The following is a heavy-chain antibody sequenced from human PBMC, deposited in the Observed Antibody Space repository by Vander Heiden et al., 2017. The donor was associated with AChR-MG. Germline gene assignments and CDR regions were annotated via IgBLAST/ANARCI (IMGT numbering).Heavy chain of an antibody. CDR2: IYYSGST. Sequence: QLQLQESGPGLVKPSETLSLTCTVSGGSISSSSYYWGWIRQPPGKGLEWSGSIYYSGSTYYNPSLKSRVTISVDTSKNQFSLKLSSVTAADTAVYYCARLGRAVAARPLFYGMDVWGQGTTVTVSS. V-gene: IGHV4-39*01. CDR1: GGSISSSSYY. D-gene: IGHD6-6*01. CDR3: ARLGRAVAARPLFYGMDV. J-gene: IGHJ6*02.